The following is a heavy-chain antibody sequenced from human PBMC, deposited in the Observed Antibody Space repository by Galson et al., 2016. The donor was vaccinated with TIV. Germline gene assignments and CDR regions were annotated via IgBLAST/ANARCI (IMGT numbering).Heavy chain of an antibody. CDR3: ASDSSLIPRVLDS. V-gene: IGHV4-59*01. J-gene: IGHJ5*01. CDR1: GGSISSYH. Sequence: SETLSLTCAVSGGSISSYHWSWIRQPPGKGLEWIGNFYYSGTTDYNPSLKSRVTISVDMSKNRFFLKLRSVTAADTAVYFCASDSSLIPRVLDSWGQGILVTVSS. CDR2: FYYSGTT. D-gene: IGHD3-9*01.